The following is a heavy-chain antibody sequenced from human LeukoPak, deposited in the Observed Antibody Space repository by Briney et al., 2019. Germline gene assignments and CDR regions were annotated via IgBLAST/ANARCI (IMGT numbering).Heavy chain of an antibody. D-gene: IGHD2-15*01. CDR1: GGSISSYY. CDR3: ARGKEYCSGGSCYSGFNNWFDP. V-gene: IGHV4-59*12. J-gene: IGHJ5*02. CDR2: VYYSGST. Sequence: PSETLSLTCTVSGGSISSYYWSWIRQPPGKGLEWIGYVYYSGSTNYNPSLKSRVTISVDTSKNQFSLKLSSVTAADTAVYYCARGKEYCSGGSCYSGFNNWFDPWGQGTLVTVSS.